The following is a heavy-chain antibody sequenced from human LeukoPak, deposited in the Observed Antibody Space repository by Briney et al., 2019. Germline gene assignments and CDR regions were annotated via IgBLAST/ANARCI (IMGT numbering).Heavy chain of an antibody. J-gene: IGHJ5*02. D-gene: IGHD3-9*01. CDR3: AKDWHILTGRNCFDP. CDR1: GYTFTSYG. CDR2: ISAYNGNT. V-gene: IGHV1-18*01. Sequence: ASVKVSCKASGYTFTSYGISWVRQAPGHGLEWMGWISAYNGNTNYAQKLQGRVTMTTDTSTSTAYMELRSLGFDDTAIYYCAKDWHILTGRNCFDPWGQGTLVTVSS.